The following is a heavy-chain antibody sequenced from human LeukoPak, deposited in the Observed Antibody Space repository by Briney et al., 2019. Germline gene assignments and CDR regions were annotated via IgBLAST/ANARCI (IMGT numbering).Heavy chain of an antibody. CDR2: ISSSSSYI. CDR3: AKDRVSGVVAILIGGY. V-gene: IGHV3-21*04. J-gene: IGHJ4*02. Sequence: GGSLRLSCAASGFTFSSYSMNWVRQAPGKGLEWVSSISSSSSYIYYADSVKGRFTISRDNSKNTLYLQMNSLRAEDTAVYYCAKDRVSGVVAILIGGYWGQGTLVTVSS. CDR1: GFTFSSYS. D-gene: IGHD3-22*01.